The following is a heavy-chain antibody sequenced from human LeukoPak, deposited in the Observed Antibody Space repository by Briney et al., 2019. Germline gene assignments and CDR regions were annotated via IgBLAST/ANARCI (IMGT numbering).Heavy chain of an antibody. Sequence: GGSLRLSCAASGFTFSTYTMNWVRQAPEKGLEWVSSISFTISYKYYADSVKGRFTISRDNAKNSLYLQMNSLRAEDTAVYYCARDPFLEGFQHWGQGTLVNVSS. J-gene: IGHJ1*01. CDR1: GFTFSTYT. CDR3: ARDPFLEGFQH. D-gene: IGHD3-3*01. V-gene: IGHV3-21*01. CDR2: ISFTISYK.